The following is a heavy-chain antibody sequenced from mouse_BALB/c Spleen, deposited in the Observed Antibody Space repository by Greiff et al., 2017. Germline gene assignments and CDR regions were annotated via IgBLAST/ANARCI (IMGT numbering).Heavy chain of an antibody. V-gene: IGHV1-14*01. CDR3: AYYGYEKDYYAMDY. D-gene: IGHD2-2*01. CDR1: GYTFTSYV. CDR2: INPYNDGT. Sequence: VQLQQSGPELVKPGASVKMSCKASGYTFTSYVMHWVKQKPGQGLEWIGYINPYNDGTKYNEKFKGKATLTSDKSSSTAYMELSSLTSEDSAVYYCAYYGYEKDYYAMDYWGQGTSVTVSS. J-gene: IGHJ4*01.